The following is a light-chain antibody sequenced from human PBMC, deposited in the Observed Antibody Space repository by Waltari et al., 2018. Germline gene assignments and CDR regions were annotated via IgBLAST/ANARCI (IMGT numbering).Light chain of an antibody. Sequence: DIQVTQSPSTRSASVGDSVIIACRASQSIDTWLAWYQQKPGKAPKLLIYKASHLQSGVPLRFSGSGSGTEFTLTINSLQPDDFATYYCQQYNYYPVTYGQGTKLEI. J-gene: IGKJ2*01. CDR1: QSIDTW. V-gene: IGKV1-5*03. CDR3: QQYNYYPVT. CDR2: KAS.